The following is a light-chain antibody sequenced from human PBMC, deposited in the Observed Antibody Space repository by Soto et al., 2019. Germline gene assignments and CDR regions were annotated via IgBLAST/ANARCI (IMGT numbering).Light chain of an antibody. V-gene: IGKV1-33*01. Sequence: DIQMTQSPSSLSASVGDRVTITCQASQDISNYLNWYQQKPGKDPKLLIYDASNLETGVPSRFSVSGSGTDFTFTSSSLQPEDIATYYCQQYDNLLTFGGGTKVEIK. CDR2: DAS. CDR1: QDISNY. J-gene: IGKJ4*01. CDR3: QQYDNLLT.